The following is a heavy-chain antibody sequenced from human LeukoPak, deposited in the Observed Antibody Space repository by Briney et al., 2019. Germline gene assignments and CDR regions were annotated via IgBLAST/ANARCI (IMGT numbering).Heavy chain of an antibody. CDR1: GGSISSYY. D-gene: IGHD6-19*01. J-gene: IGHJ5*02. Sequence: SETLSLTCTVSGGSISSYYWSWLRQPPGKGLEWIGYISYSGSTNYNPSLKSRVAISVDTSKNQFSLKLSSVTAADTAVYYCARNKAVTVNWFDPLGPGNPGHHLL. V-gene: IGHV4-59*01. CDR2: ISYSGST. CDR3: ARNKAVTVNWFDP.